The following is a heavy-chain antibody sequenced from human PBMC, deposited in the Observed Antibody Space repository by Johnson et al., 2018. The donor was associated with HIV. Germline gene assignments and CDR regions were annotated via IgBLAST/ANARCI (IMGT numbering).Heavy chain of an antibody. V-gene: IGHV3/OR16-10*03. CDR1: GFTFSSYA. Sequence: VQLVESGGGVVRPGGSLRLSCAASGFTFSSYAMHWVRQAPGKGLEWVAVIYSGGSTYYADSVKGRFTISRDNAKNSLYLQMNSLRAGDTAVYYCARGVGGAGDDAFDIWGQGTMVTVSS. D-gene: IGHD6-19*01. CDR2: IYSGGST. CDR3: ARGVGGAGDDAFDI. J-gene: IGHJ3*02.